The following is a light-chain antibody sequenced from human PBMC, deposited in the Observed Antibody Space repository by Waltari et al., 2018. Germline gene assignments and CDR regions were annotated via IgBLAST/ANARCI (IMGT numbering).Light chain of an antibody. CDR3: CSYAGSDTYV. J-gene: IGLJ1*01. V-gene: IGLV2-11*01. CDR2: DVT. CDR1: SSDVGGYSY. Sequence: QSALTQPRSVSGSPGQSVAIACTGTSSDVGGYSYVSWYQQHPGKAPKFIIYDVTTRPSWVPDRFTGSKSGNTASLTISGLQADDEAHYYCCSYAGSDTYVFGTGTEVTVL.